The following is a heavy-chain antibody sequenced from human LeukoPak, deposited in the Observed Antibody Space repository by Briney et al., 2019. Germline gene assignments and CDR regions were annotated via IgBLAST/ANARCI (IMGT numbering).Heavy chain of an antibody. CDR2: INHSGST. Sequence: SETLSLTCAVYGGSFSGYYWSWIRQPPGKGLEWIGEINHSGSTNYNPSLKSRVTISVDTSKNQFSLKLSSVTAADTAVYYCARHWGTYYDFWSGYYSSAFDIWGQGTMVTVSS. J-gene: IGHJ3*02. CDR1: GGSFSGYY. D-gene: IGHD3-3*01. V-gene: IGHV4-34*01. CDR3: ARHWGTYYDFWSGYYSSAFDI.